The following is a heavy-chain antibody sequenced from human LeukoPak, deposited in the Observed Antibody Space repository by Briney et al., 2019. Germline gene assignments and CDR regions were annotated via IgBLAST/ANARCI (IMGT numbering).Heavy chain of an antibody. CDR2: IYYSGST. CDR1: GGSISSYY. Sequence: SETLSLTCTVSGGSISSYYWSWIRQPPGKGLEWIGYIYYSGSTNYNPSLKSRVTISVDTSKNQFSLKLSSVTAADTAVYYCARVPGYYDILTGPLYWFDPWGQGTLVTVSS. J-gene: IGHJ5*02. D-gene: IGHD3-9*01. V-gene: IGHV4-59*01. CDR3: ARVPGYYDILTGPLYWFDP.